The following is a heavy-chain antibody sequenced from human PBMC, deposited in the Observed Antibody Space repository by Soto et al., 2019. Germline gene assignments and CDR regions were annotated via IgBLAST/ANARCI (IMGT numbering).Heavy chain of an antibody. CDR2: IIPIIGTA. D-gene: IGHD3-22*01. CDR3: ARSYYYDSSGYYRTGDAFDI. Sequence: SVKVSCKXSGGTFSSYAISWVRQAPGQGLEWMGGIIPIIGTANYAQKFQGRVTITADESTSTAYMELSSLRSEDTAVYYCARSYYYDSSGYYRTGDAFDIWGQGTMVTVSS. CDR1: GGTFSSYA. V-gene: IGHV1-69*13. J-gene: IGHJ3*02.